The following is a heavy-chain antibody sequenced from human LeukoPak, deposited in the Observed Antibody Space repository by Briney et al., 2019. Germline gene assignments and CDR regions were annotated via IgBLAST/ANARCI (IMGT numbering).Heavy chain of an antibody. Sequence: GGSLRLSCAASGFTFSSYAMSWVRQAPGKGLEWVAVIWYDGRNKYYADSVKGRFTISRDNSKNTLYVQMNSLRAEDTALYYCARGNDHNSGSLDYWGQGTLVTVSS. J-gene: IGHJ4*02. D-gene: IGHD6-19*01. CDR2: IWYDGRNK. CDR3: ARGNDHNSGSLDY. CDR1: GFTFSSYA. V-gene: IGHV3-33*08.